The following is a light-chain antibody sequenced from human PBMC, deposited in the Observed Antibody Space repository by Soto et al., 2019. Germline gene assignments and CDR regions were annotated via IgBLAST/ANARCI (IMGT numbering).Light chain of an antibody. CDR3: QQYGTSPWT. CDR1: QSVNSDY. Sequence: EIVLTQSPGTLSLFPGERATPSCRATQSVNSDYLAWYQQKPGQAPRLLIYIASRRATGIPDRFSGSGSGTDFTLTINRLEPEDFAAYYCQQYGTSPWTFGQGTKVEIK. CDR2: IAS. V-gene: IGKV3-20*01. J-gene: IGKJ1*01.